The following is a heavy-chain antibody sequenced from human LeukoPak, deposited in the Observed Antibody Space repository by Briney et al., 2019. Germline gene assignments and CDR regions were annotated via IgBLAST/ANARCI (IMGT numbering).Heavy chain of an antibody. CDR3: ARGDCSGGSCYLSLTTIDY. Sequence: GGSLRLSCAASGFTFSSYSMNWVRQAPGKGLEWLSYISSSSSTIYYADSVKGRFTISRDNAKNSLYLQMNSLRAEDTVVYYCARGDCSGGSCYLSLTTIDYWGQGTLVTVSS. CDR2: ISSSSSTI. J-gene: IGHJ4*02. CDR1: GFTFSSYS. D-gene: IGHD2-15*01. V-gene: IGHV3-48*01.